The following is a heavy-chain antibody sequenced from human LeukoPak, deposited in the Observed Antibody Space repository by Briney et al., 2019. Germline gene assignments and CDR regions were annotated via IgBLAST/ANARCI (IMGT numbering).Heavy chain of an antibody. Sequence: GGSLRLSCAASGFPFSSYSMNWVRQAPGEGLEWVSYISSSRTTSYADSVKGRFTISRDNAKNSLYLQMNSLRAEDTAVYYCARDASRYCSGGNCYSGLLGYFDYWGQGTLVTVSS. CDR2: ISSSRTT. V-gene: IGHV3-48*01. J-gene: IGHJ4*02. D-gene: IGHD2-15*01. CDR3: ARDASRYCSGGNCYSGLLGYFDY. CDR1: GFPFSSYS.